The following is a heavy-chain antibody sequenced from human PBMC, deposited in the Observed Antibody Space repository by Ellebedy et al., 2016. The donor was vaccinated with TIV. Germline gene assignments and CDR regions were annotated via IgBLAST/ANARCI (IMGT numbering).Heavy chain of an antibody. V-gene: IGHV3-7*01. CDR1: GFTFSTYW. J-gene: IGHJ4*02. Sequence: GESLKISXAASGFTFSTYWMSWVRQAPGKGLEWVANIKEDGSEKSYVYSVKGRFTLSRDNAKNSLYLQMNSLRAEDTAVYYCARDFTRGIYCSRGSCYSSVFDYWGQGTQVTVSS. CDR3: ARDFTRGIYCSRGSCYSSVFDY. D-gene: IGHD2-15*01. CDR2: IKEDGSEK.